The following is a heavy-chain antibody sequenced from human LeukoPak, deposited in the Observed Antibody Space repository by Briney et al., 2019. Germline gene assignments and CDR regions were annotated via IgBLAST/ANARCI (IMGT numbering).Heavy chain of an antibody. V-gene: IGHV4-34*01. D-gene: IGHD3-16*02. CDR3: ARLRIVYDYVWGSYRQPGSFDY. CDR2: INHSGST. CDR1: GGSFSGYY. J-gene: IGHJ4*02. Sequence: KPSETLSLTCAVYGGSFSGYYWSWIRQPPGKGLEWIGEINHSGSTNYNPSLKSRVTISVDTSKNQFSLKLSSVTAADTAVYYCARLRIVYDYVWGSYRQPGSFDYWGQGTLVTVSS.